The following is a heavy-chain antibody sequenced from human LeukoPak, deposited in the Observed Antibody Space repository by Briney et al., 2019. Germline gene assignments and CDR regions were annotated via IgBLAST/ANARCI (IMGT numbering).Heavy chain of an antibody. D-gene: IGHD5-18*01. CDR3: VSPRGFSYGYFDY. CDR1: GGSTSSSSAY. Sequence: SETLSLTCIVSGGSTSSSSAYWGWIRQPPGKGLEWIGSIYYSKNTYYNPSLKSRVTISADTSKNQFSLTLGSVSATDTAVYYCVSPRGFSYGYFDYWGQGTLVTVSS. CDR2: IYYSKNT. V-gene: IGHV4-39*01. J-gene: IGHJ4*02.